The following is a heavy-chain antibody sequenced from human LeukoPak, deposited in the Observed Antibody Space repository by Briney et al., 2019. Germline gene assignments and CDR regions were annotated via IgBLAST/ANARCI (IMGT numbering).Heavy chain of an antibody. V-gene: IGHV4-34*01. CDR2: INHSGST. D-gene: IGHD3-22*01. J-gene: IGHJ6*03. CDR3: ARGLGGTGGYSSGYYHYYYYYYMDV. CDR1: GGSFSDYY. Sequence: SETLSLTCAVYGGSFSDYYWSWIRQPPGKGLEWIGEINHSGSTNYNPSLKSRVTISVDTSKNQFSLKLSSVTAADTAVYYCARGLGGTGGYSSGYYHYYYYYYMDVWGKGTTVTVSS.